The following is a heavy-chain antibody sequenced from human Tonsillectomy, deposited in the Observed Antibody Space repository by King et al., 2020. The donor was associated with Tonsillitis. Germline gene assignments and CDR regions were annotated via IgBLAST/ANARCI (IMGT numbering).Heavy chain of an antibody. V-gene: IGHV4-59*08. Sequence: VQLQESGPGLVKPSETLSLTCTVSGGSISSYYWSWILQPPGKGLEWIGYIYYSGSTNYNPSLKSRVTISVDTSKNQFSLKLSSVSAADTAVFYCARSQIAAAANFDYWGQGTLVTVSS. CDR2: IYYSGST. CDR3: ARSQIAAAANFDY. J-gene: IGHJ4*02. D-gene: IGHD6-13*01. CDR1: GGSISSYY.